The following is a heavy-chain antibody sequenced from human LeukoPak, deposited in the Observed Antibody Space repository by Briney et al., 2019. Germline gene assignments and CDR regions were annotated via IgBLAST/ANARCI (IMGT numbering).Heavy chain of an antibody. CDR3: AKDIRRSGGSIDY. CDR1: GFSFGTYW. CDR2: IKHDGSDA. D-gene: IGHD2-15*01. V-gene: IGHV3-7*03. J-gene: IGHJ4*02. Sequence: GGSLRLSCAASGFSFGTYWMTWVRQTPGKGLEWVANIKHDGSDAYYVDSVAGRLTVSRDNAKNSLYLQMNSLRAEDTALYYCAKDIRRSGGSIDYWGQGTLVTVSS.